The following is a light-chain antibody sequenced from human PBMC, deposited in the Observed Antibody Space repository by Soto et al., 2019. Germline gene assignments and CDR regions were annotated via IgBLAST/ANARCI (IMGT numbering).Light chain of an antibody. CDR2: DVS. Sequence: QSALTQPRSVSGSPGQSVAISCTGTTSDVGGYDYVSWHQQHPGKALELIIFDVSKRPSGVPDRFSGSKSGNTASLTISGLQAEDEADYFCCSYAGDFYVFGSGTKLTVL. J-gene: IGLJ1*01. V-gene: IGLV2-11*01. CDR1: TSDVGGYDY. CDR3: CSYAGDFYV.